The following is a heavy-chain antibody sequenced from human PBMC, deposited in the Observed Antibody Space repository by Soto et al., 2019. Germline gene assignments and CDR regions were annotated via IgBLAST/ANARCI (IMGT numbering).Heavy chain of an antibody. D-gene: IGHD5-12*01. CDR1: GYTFTGYD. Sequence: QGQLVQSGAEGKKPGASLKVSCKASGYTFTGYDMHWVRQAPGQGLEWMGWINPNSGGTNYAQKFQGRVTMSRDTSISTAYMELSRLRSDDTAVYYCARVEMANAAFDYWGQGTLGPVSS. V-gene: IGHV1-2*02. CDR3: ARVEMANAAFDY. CDR2: INPNSGGT. J-gene: IGHJ4*02.